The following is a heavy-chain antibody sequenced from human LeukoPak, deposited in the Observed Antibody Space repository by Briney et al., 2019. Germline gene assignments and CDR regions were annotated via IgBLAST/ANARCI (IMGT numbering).Heavy chain of an antibody. Sequence: PGGSLRLSCAASGFTFSSYGMHWVRQAPGKGLEWVAVISYGGSNKYYADSVKGRFTISRDNSKNTLYLQMNSLRAEDTAVYYCAKDWSDTAQYYFDYWGQGTLVTVSS. CDR2: ISYGGSNK. D-gene: IGHD5-18*01. CDR1: GFTFSSYG. CDR3: AKDWSDTAQYYFDY. J-gene: IGHJ4*02. V-gene: IGHV3-30*18.